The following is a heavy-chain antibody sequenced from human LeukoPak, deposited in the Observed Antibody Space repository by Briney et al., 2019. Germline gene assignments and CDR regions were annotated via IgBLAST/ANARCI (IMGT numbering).Heavy chain of an antibody. V-gene: IGHV3-69-1*01. J-gene: IGHJ4*02. CDR2: ISSSSYI. Sequence: PGGSLRLSCAASGFTVSSNYMSWVRQAPGKGLEWVSSISSSSYIYYADSVKGRFTISRDNAKNSLYLQMNSLRAEDTAVYYCARDYGVPSIDYWGQGTLVTVSS. D-gene: IGHD4-17*01. CDR3: ARDYGVPSIDY. CDR1: GFTVSSNY.